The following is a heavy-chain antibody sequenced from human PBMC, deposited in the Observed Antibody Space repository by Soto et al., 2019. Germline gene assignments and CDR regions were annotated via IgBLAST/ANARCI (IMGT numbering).Heavy chain of an antibody. CDR2: IIPTIGTT. D-gene: IGHD5-12*01. CDR1: GDTFTIFA. J-gene: IGHJ4*02. Sequence: QVQLVQSGAEVKKPGSSVKVSCKASGDTFTIFAISWVRQAPGQGLEWMGGIIPTIGTTNYAQRFQGRITITGDESTVTAYMELSSLKSEDTAVYYCARDLGSGYDPGDYWGQGTLVTVS. CDR3: ARDLGSGYDPGDY. V-gene: IGHV1-69*12.